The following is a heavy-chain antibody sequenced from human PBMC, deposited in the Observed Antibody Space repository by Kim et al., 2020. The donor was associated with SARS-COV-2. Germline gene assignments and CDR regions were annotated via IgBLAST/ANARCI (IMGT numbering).Heavy chain of an antibody. Sequence: KEDGSEKYSVDAVKGRFTISRDNAKNSLYLKMNSLRAEDTAVYYCARLRFWGQGTMVTVSS. V-gene: IGHV3-7*01. CDR2: KEDGSEK. J-gene: IGHJ3*01. CDR3: ARLRF.